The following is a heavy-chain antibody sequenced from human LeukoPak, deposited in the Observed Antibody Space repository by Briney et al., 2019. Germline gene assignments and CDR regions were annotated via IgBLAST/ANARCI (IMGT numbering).Heavy chain of an antibody. Sequence: GGSLRLSCAASGFAFSSYSMHWVRQAPGKGLEWVAVISYDGHNKEYADSVKGRFTISRDNSKNTLYLQMNSLRAEDTAVYYCARDTEEVTEYYFDYWGQGTLVTVSS. V-gene: IGHV3-30-3*01. CDR3: ARDTEEVTEYYFDY. CDR2: ISYDGHNK. J-gene: IGHJ4*02. CDR1: GFAFSSYS. D-gene: IGHD2-21*02.